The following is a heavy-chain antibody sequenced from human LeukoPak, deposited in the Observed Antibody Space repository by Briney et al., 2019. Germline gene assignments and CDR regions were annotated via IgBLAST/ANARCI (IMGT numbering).Heavy chain of an antibody. J-gene: IGHJ4*02. D-gene: IGHD2-8*01. CDR3: ARDYYCANGECYGY. CDR1: GFTFSRSS. Sequence: PGESLRLSCAASGFTFSRSSMAWVRQAPGKGLECVSSIASGGEYIYHADSVKGRFTISRDDAKNSLHLEMSSLRAEDTAVYYCARDYYCANGECYGYWGQGTLVTVSS. V-gene: IGHV3-21*01. CDR2: IASGGEYI.